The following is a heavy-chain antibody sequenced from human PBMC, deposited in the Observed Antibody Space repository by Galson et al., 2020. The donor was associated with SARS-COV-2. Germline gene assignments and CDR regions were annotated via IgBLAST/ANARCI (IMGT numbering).Heavy chain of an antibody. CDR2: INHSGST. V-gene: IGHV4-34*01. CDR3: ARARDTAMGT. J-gene: IGHJ5*02. Sequence: SETLSLTCAVYGGSFSGYYWSWIRQPPGKGLEWIGEINHSGSTNYNPSLKSRVTISVDTSKNQFSLKLSSVTAADTAVYYCARARDTAMGTWGQGTLVTVSS. CDR1: GGSFSGYY. D-gene: IGHD5-18*01.